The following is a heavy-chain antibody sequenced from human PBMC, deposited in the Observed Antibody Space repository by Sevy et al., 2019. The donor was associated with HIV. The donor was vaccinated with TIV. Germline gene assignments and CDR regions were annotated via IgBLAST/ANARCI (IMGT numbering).Heavy chain of an antibody. D-gene: IGHD3-10*01. CDR3: ARGYGSGSLPLGGPFNYYYYYGMDV. Sequence: ASVKVSCKASGYTFTSYDINWVRQATGQGLEWMGWMNPNSGNTGYAQKFQGRVTMTRNNSISTAYMELSSLRSEDTAVYYCARGYGSGSLPLGGPFNYYYYYGMDVWGQGTTVTVSS. CDR2: MNPNSGNT. V-gene: IGHV1-8*01. CDR1: GYTFTSYD. J-gene: IGHJ6*02.